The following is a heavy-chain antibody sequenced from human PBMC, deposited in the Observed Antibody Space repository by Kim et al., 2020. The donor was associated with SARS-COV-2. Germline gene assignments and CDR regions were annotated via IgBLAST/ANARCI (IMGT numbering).Heavy chain of an antibody. Sequence: CNPTLKSRVTTAVDTSKNPFSPKLSCVTAADTAVYYCARGGPEYSYGFGYWGEGALVTVSS. CDR3: ARGGPEYSYGFGY. J-gene: IGHJ4*02. V-gene: IGHV4-59*09. D-gene: IGHD5-18*01.